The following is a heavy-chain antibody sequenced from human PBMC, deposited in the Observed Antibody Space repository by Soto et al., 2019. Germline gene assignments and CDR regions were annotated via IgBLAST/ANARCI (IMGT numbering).Heavy chain of an antibody. CDR2: ISWNSGSI. J-gene: IGHJ3*02. CDR1: GFTFEDYA. V-gene: IGHV3-9*01. CDR3: AKDKGGGSYGAFDI. Sequence: GGSLRLSCAASGFTFEDYAMHWVRQAPGKGLEWVSGISWNSGSIGYADSVKGRFTISRDNAKNSLYLQMNSLRAEDTALYYCAKDKGGGSYGAFDIWGQGTMVTVSS. D-gene: IGHD1-26*01.